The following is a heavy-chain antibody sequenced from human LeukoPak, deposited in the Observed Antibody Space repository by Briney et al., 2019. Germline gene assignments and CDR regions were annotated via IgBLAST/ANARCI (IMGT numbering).Heavy chain of an antibody. D-gene: IGHD6-19*01. CDR1: GFTVSSNY. J-gene: IGHJ4*02. Sequence: GGSLRLSCAASGFTVSSNYMSWVRQAPGKGLEWVSSISSSSSYIYYADSVKGRFTISRDNAKNSLYLQMNSLRAEDTAVYYCARVRYSSGWYFNYWGQGTLVTVSS. V-gene: IGHV3-21*01. CDR3: ARVRYSSGWYFNY. CDR2: ISSSSSYI.